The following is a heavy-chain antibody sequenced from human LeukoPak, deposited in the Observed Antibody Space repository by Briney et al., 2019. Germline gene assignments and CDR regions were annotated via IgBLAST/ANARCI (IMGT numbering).Heavy chain of an antibody. J-gene: IGHJ4*02. Sequence: SETLSRTCTVSSGSMNSYYWSWIRQPPGKGLEWIGYIYYSGNTNYNPSLKSRVTISVDTSKNQFSLKLSSVTAADTAVYYCARLRYSNIGYSSPIDYLGQGTLVTVSS. CDR2: IYYSGNT. D-gene: IGHD5-18*01. CDR3: ARLRYSNIGYSSPIDY. CDR1: SGSMNSYY. V-gene: IGHV4-59*08.